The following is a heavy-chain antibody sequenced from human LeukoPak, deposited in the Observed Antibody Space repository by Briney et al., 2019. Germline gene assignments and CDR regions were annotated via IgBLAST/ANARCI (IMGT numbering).Heavy chain of an antibody. CDR1: GFTFSSYT. J-gene: IGHJ4*02. CDR2: ISSSSSTI. CDR3: ARDYCRSTTCRFDY. V-gene: IGHV3-48*04. Sequence: GGSLRLSCAASGFTFSSYTMNWVRQAPGKGLEWVSYISSSSSTIYYADSVEGRFTISRDNAENSLYLQMNSLRAEDTAVYYSARDYCRSTTCRFDYWGQGTLVTVSS. D-gene: IGHD2-2*01.